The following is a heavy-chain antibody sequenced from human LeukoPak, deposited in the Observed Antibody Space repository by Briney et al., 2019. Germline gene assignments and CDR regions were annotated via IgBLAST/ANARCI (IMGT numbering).Heavy chain of an antibody. CDR3: ARSDYGIHFPYHFDY. J-gene: IGHJ4*02. Sequence: GASVKVSCKASGYTFTGYYMHWLRQAPGQGLERMGRINPNSGGTNYAQKFQGRVTMTRDTSISTAYMELSRLRSDDTAVYYCARSDYGIHFPYHFDYWGQGTLVTVTS. D-gene: IGHD4-17*01. CDR2: INPNSGGT. V-gene: IGHV1-2*06. CDR1: GYTFTGYY.